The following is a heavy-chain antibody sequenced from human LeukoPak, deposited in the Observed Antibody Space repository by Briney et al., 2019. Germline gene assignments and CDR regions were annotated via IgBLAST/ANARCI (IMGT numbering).Heavy chain of an antibody. V-gene: IGHV3-30*18. CDR2: ISYDGSNK. D-gene: IGHD6-19*01. CDR3: AKVRWDNSGWYYLDT. CDR1: GFTFSDYN. Sequence: TGGSLRLSCAASGFTFSDYNMHWVRQAPGKGLEWVAVISYDGSNKYYADSVKGRFTISRDNSKNTLYLQMNSLRAEDTAVYYCAKVRWDNSGWYYLDTWGQGALVTVSS. J-gene: IGHJ4*02.